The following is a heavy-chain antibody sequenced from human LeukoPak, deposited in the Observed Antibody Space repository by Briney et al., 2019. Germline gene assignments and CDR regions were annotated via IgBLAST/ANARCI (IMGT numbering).Heavy chain of an antibody. CDR1: GGSISNYY. Sequence: SETLSLTCTVSGGSISNYYWNWIRQPPGKGLEWIGYIYYSGSTYYNPSLKSRVTISVDTSKNQFSLKLSSVTAADTAVYYCARDHRVDAFDIWGQGTMVTVSS. D-gene: IGHD6-13*01. V-gene: IGHV4-59*12. J-gene: IGHJ3*02. CDR3: ARDHRVDAFDI. CDR2: IYYSGST.